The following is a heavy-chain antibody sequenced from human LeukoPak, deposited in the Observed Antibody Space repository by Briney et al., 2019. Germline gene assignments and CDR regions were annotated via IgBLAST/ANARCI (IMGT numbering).Heavy chain of an antibody. CDR1: GYPISTGRY. D-gene: IGHD2-2*01. CDR2: IHHTGST. V-gene: IGHV4-38-2*02. J-gene: IGHJ4*02. CDR3: ARSLSTAGIDY. Sequence: PSETLSLTCTVAGYPISTGRYWGWIRQPPGKGLEWIGSIHHTGSTYYNPSLKSRVTISVDTSKNQFSLKLRSVTAADTAVYYCARSLSTAGIDYWGQGTLVTVSS.